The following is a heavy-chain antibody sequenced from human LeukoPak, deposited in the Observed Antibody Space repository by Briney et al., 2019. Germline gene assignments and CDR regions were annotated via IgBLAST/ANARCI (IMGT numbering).Heavy chain of an antibody. V-gene: IGHV3-48*01. CDR2: ISSSSSNI. D-gene: IGHD3-22*01. Sequence: GGALSLSCAASVCTFIRYSMNWVRQAPAKGLEGVSYISSSSSNIYYGDSVKGRFTISRDNDKNSLYLQMNSLRGEDTAVYYCARDHPDYYDSSGYLLDYWGQGTLVTVSS. CDR1: VCTFIRYS. CDR3: ARDHPDYYDSSGYLLDY. J-gene: IGHJ4*02.